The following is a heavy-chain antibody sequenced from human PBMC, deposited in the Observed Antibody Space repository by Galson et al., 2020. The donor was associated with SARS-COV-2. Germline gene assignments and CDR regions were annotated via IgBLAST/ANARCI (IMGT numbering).Heavy chain of an antibody. J-gene: IGHJ5*02. Sequence: GESLKISCAASGFTFSSYAMHWVRQAPGKGLEWVAVISYDGSNKYYADSVKGRFTISRDNSKNTLYLQMNSLRAEDTAVYYCARDRYYDFWSGYYPRQENWFDPWGQGTLVTVSS. D-gene: IGHD3-3*01. CDR1: GFTFSSYA. CDR3: ARDRYYDFWSGYYPRQENWFDP. CDR2: ISYDGSNK. V-gene: IGHV3-30*04.